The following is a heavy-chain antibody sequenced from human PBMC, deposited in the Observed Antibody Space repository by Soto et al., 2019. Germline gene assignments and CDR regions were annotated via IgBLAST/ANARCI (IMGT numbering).Heavy chain of an antibody. CDR1: GGSISSSSYY. Sequence: SETLSLTCTVSGGSISSSSYYWGWIRQPPGKGLEWIGSIYYSGSTYYNPSLKSRVTISVDTSKNQFSLKLSSVTAADTAVYYCARGSGPETSLSRAFDIWGQGTMVTVSS. CDR2: IYYSGST. CDR3: ARGSGPETSLSRAFDI. V-gene: IGHV4-39*01. J-gene: IGHJ3*02. D-gene: IGHD3-10*01.